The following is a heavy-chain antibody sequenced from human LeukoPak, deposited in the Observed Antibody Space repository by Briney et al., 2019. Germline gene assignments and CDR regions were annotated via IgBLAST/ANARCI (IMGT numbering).Heavy chain of an antibody. V-gene: IGHV3-20*04. CDR1: GFTFDDYG. D-gene: IGHD3-3*01. CDR3: AKDLYDFPFDY. Sequence: PGGSLRLSCAASGFTFDDYGMSWVRQAPGKGLEWVSGINWNGGSTGYADSVKGRFTISRDNSKNTLYLQMNSLRAEDTAVYYCAKDLYDFPFDYWGQGTLVTVSS. J-gene: IGHJ4*02. CDR2: INWNGGST.